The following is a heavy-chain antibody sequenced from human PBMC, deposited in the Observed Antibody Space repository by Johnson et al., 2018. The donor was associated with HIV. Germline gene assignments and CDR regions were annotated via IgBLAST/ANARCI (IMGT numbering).Heavy chain of an antibody. V-gene: IGHV3-30*18. CDR3: AKCYGDYEDDAFDI. CDR1: GFTVSSNY. D-gene: IGHD4-17*01. CDR2: ISYDGSNK. Sequence: QVQLVESGGGLVQPGGSLRLSCAASGFTVSSNYMSWVRQAPGKGLEWVAVISYDGSNKYYADSVKGRFTISRDNSKNTLYLQMNSLRAEDTAVYYCAKCYGDYEDDAFDIWGQGTMVTVSS. J-gene: IGHJ3*02.